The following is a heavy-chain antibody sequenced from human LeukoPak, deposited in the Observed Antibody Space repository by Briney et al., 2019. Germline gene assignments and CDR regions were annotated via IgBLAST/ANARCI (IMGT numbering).Heavy chain of an antibody. CDR1: GFTFSSYW. J-gene: IGHJ4*02. V-gene: IGHV3-7*01. D-gene: IGHD2-2*01. Sequence: SGGSLRLSCAASGFTFSSYWRSWVRQAPGKGLEWVANIKQDGSEKYYVDSVKGRFTISRDNAKNSLYLQMNSLRAEDTAVYYCARDFSVSASAYWGQGTLVTVSS. CDR2: IKQDGSEK. CDR3: ARDFSVSASAY.